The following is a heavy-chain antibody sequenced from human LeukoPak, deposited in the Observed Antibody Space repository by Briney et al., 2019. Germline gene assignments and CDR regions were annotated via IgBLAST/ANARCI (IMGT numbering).Heavy chain of an antibody. CDR1: GFTVSSNS. CDR3: ARRAGAYSHPYDY. Sequence: GGSLRLSCTVSGFTVSSNSMSWVRQAPGKGLEWVSFIYSGGNTHYSDSVKGRFTISRDNSKNTLYLQMNSLRAEGTAVYYCARRAGAYSHPYDYWGQGTLVTVSS. V-gene: IGHV3-53*01. J-gene: IGHJ4*02. CDR2: IYSGGNT. D-gene: IGHD4/OR15-4a*01.